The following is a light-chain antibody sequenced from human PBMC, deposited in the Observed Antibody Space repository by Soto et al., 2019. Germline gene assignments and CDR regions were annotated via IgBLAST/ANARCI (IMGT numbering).Light chain of an antibody. V-gene: IGLV1-47*01. J-gene: IGLJ2*01. Sequence: QSVLTQPPSASWTPGQRVTISCSGSSSNIGSNYVYWYQQLPGTAPKLLIYRNDQRPSGVPGRFSGSKSGTSASLAISGLRSEDEADYYCAAWDDSLSGVVFGGGTKLTVL. CDR1: SSNIGSNY. CDR3: AAWDDSLSGVV. CDR2: RND.